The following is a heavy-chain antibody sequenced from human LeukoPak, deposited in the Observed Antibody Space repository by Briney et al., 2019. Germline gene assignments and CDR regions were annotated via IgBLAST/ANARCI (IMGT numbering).Heavy chain of an antibody. Sequence: TGGSLRLSCAASGLTFSSYSMNWVRQGPGKGLEWVSSISSSSSYIYYADSVKGRFTISRDNAKNSLYLQMNSLRAEDTAVYYCARNGGIVAAAWGQGTPVTVSS. CDR3: ARNGGIVAAA. D-gene: IGHD6-13*01. V-gene: IGHV3-21*01. J-gene: IGHJ4*02. CDR2: ISSSSSYI. CDR1: GLTFSSYS.